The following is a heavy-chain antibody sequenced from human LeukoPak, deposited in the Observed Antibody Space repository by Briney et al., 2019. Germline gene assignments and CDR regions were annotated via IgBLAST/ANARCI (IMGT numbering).Heavy chain of an antibody. CDR3: ARDGQWEPPDY. CDR2: IYTSGST. Sequence: SQTLSLTCTVSGGSISSGSYYWSWIRQPAGTGLEWIGRIYTSGSTNYNPSLKSRVTISVDTSKNQFSLKLSSVTAADTAVYYCARDGQWEPPDYWGQGTLVTVSS. CDR1: GGSISSGSYY. V-gene: IGHV4-61*02. J-gene: IGHJ4*02. D-gene: IGHD1-26*01.